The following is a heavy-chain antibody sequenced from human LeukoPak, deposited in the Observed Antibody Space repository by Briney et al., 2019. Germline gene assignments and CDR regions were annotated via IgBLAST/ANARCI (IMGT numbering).Heavy chain of an antibody. V-gene: IGHV3-30*03. CDR2: ISYDGSNK. D-gene: IGHD4-17*01. CDR3: ARDPHYGAGYYYYYYMDV. J-gene: IGHJ6*03. CDR1: GFTFSRYD. Sequence: PGGSLRLSCVVSGFTFSRYDMHWVRQAPGKGLEWVAVISYDGSNKYYVDSVKGRFTISRDNAMNSLYLQMNSLRAEDTAVYYCARDPHYGAGYYYYYYMDVWGKGATVTVSS.